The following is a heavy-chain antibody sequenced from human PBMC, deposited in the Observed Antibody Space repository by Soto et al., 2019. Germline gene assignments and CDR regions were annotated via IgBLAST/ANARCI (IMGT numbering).Heavy chain of an antibody. CDR1: GGSISSYY. CDR2: IYYSGST. D-gene: IGHD6-19*01. Sequence: QVQLQESGPGLVKPSETLSLTCTVSGGSISSYYWSWIRQPPGKGLEWIGYIYYSGSTNYNPSLKSRVTISVDTSKNQFSLKLSSVTAADTAVYYCARDGAVAGHHGAFDIWGQGTMVTVSS. V-gene: IGHV4-59*01. J-gene: IGHJ3*02. CDR3: ARDGAVAGHHGAFDI.